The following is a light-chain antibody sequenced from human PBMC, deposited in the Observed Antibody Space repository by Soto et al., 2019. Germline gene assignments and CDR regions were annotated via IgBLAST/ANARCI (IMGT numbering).Light chain of an antibody. CDR1: QSVTSN. J-gene: IGKJ1*01. CDR3: QQYNNWPRT. Sequence: EVVMTQSPATLSVSPGERATLSCRASQSVTSNYLAWYQQKPGQAPRLLIYAALTRATGIPARFSGSGSGTDFTLTISSLQSEDFAVYYCQQYNNWPRTFGQGTKVDIK. CDR2: AAL. V-gene: IGKV3-15*01.